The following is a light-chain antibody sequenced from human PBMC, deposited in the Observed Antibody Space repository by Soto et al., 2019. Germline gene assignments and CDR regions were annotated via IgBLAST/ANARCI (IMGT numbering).Light chain of an antibody. J-gene: IGLJ3*02. CDR1: SGHSSYI. Sequence: HLVLTQSSSASASLGSSVKLTCTLSSGHSSYIIAWHQQQPGKAPRYLMKLEGSGSYNKGSGVPDRFSGSSSGADRYLTISNLQFEDEADYYCETWDTNTWVFGGGTLLTVL. CDR3: ETWDTNTWV. V-gene: IGLV4-60*02. CDR2: LEGSGSY.